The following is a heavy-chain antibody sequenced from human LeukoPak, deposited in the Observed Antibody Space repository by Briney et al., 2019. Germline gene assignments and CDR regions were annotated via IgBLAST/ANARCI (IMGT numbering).Heavy chain of an antibody. CDR3: TTAGTTTTRFVDY. CDR1: GYTFTSYY. D-gene: IGHD1-26*01. V-gene: IGHV3-15*01. CDR2: IISKTDGGTT. Sequence: SCKASGYTFTSYYMHWVRQAPGKGLEWVGRIISKTDGGTTNYAAPVNGRFAISRDDSKNTLYLQMNGLKTEDTAVYYCTTAGTTTTRFVDYWGQGTLVTVSS. J-gene: IGHJ4*02.